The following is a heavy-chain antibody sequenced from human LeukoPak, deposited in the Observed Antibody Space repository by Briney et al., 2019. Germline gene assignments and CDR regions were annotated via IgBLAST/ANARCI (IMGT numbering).Heavy chain of an antibody. CDR3: ARAPRYSGSYELNY. J-gene: IGHJ4*02. CDR2: ISAYNGNT. Sequence: GASVKVSCKASGYTFTSYGISWVRQAPGQGLEWMGGISAYNGNTNYAQKLQGRVTMTTDTSTSTAYMELRSLRSNDTAVYYCARAPRYSGSYELNYWGQGTLVTVSS. CDR1: GYTFTSYG. D-gene: IGHD1-26*01. V-gene: IGHV1-18*01.